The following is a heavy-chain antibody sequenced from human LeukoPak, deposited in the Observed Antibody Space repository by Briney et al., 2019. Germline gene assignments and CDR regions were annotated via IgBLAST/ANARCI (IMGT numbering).Heavy chain of an antibody. CDR3: ARVGATTWY. CDR2: INSDGSST. J-gene: IGHJ4*02. V-gene: IGHV3-74*01. Sequence: GGSLRLSCAASGFTFDDYAMHWVRHAPGKGLEWVSGINSDGSSTNYADSVKGRFTISRDNAKNTLYLQVNSLRAEDTAVYYCARVGATTWYWGQGTLVTVSS. D-gene: IGHD1-26*01. CDR1: GFTFDDYA.